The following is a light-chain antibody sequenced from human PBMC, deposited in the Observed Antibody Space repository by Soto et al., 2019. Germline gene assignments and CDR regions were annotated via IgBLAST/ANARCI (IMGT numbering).Light chain of an antibody. V-gene: IGLV3-21*02. CDR1: SIGSKG. CDR3: QVWEGVGDHLG. J-gene: IGLJ2*01. CDR2: DHN. Sequence: SYELTQPPSVSVAPGQTASIACGGDSIGSKGVHWYQQRPGQAPVLVVYDHNDRPLGISERFSGTNSGNTATLTISRVEAGDEADYFCQVWEGVGDHLGLGGGTKVTVL.